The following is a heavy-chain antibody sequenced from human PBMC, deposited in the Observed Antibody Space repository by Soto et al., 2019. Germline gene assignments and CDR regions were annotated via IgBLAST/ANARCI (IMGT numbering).Heavy chain of an antibody. J-gene: IGHJ6*02. CDR3: ANDLSIAARQSYYYYGMDV. V-gene: IGHV3-23*01. CDR2: ISGSGGST. D-gene: IGHD6-6*01. CDR1: GFTFSSYA. Sequence: GGSLRLSCAASGFTFSSYAMSWVRQAPGKGLEWVSAISGSGGSTYYADSVKGRFTISKDNSKNTLYLQMNSLRAEDTAVYYCANDLSIAARQSYYYYGMDVWGQGTTVTVSS.